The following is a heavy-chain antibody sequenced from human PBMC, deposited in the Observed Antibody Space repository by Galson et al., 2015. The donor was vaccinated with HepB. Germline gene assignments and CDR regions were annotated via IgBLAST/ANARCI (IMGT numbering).Heavy chain of an antibody. V-gene: IGHV3-53*01. CDR2: IYSGGTT. CDR3: ARGGYYIG. CDR1: GLDVSSNY. D-gene: IGHD2-8*01. Sequence: SLRLSCAASGLDVSSNYMRWVRQAPEKGLEWVSVIYSGGTTSYADSVKGRFTISRDFSKNTVYLQMNGLRAGDTAVYYCARGGYYIGWGQGTLVTVSS. J-gene: IGHJ4*02.